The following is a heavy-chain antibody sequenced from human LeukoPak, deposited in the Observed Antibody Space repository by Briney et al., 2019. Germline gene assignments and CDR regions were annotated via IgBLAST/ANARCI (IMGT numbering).Heavy chain of an antibody. V-gene: IGHV3-48*03. CDR3: ARTYYFDSSAYYSEGSYYYYFMDV. Sequence: GGSLRLSCAASGFTFSSYEMHWVRQAPGKGLEWVSYISSSDSTIYYADSVKGRFTISRDNAKNSLYLQMNSLRAEDTAVYYCARTYYFDSSAYYSEGSYYYYFMDVWGKGTTVTISS. CDR2: ISSSDSTI. J-gene: IGHJ6*03. D-gene: IGHD3-22*01. CDR1: GFTFSSYE.